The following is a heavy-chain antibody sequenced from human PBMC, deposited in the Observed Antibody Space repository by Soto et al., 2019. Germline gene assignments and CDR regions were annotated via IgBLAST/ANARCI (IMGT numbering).Heavy chain of an antibody. CDR1: GFTVSSNY. D-gene: IGHD7-27*01. CDR3: ARDLTGGMDV. J-gene: IGHJ6*02. V-gene: IGHV3-53*01. Sequence: GGSLRLSCAASGFTVSSNYMSWVRQAPGKGLEWVSVIYSDGSTYYADSVKGRFTISRDNSKNTPYIQMNSLRAEDTAVYYCARDLTGGMDVWGQGTTVTVSS. CDR2: IYSDGST.